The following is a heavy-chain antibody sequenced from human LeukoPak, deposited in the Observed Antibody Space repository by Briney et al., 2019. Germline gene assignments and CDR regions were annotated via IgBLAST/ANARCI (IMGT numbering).Heavy chain of an antibody. CDR2: ISGSGGTT. V-gene: IGHV3-23*01. CDR3: ARGYSHGSATFDY. Sequence: GGSLRLSCAVSGITLSNYGMSWVRRAPGKGLEWVAGISGSGGTTNYADSVKGRFTISRDNPKNTLYLQMNSLRAEDTAVYYCARGYSHGSATFDYWGQGILVTVSS. J-gene: IGHJ4*02. D-gene: IGHD5-18*01. CDR1: GITLSNYG.